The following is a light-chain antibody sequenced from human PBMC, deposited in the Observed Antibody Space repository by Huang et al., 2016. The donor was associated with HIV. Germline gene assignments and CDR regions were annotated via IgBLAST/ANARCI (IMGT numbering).Light chain of an antibody. CDR2: GAS. V-gene: IGKV3-20*01. CDR1: QSVTNSY. Sequence: EIVLTQSPGTLSLSPGERATLSCRASQSVTNSYLAWYQQKPGQPPRLLSYGASSRATGIPDRFSGSGSGTDFTLTISRLEPEDFVVYYCQQYGVSPRTFGQGTKLEIK. J-gene: IGKJ2*01. CDR3: QQYGVSPRT.